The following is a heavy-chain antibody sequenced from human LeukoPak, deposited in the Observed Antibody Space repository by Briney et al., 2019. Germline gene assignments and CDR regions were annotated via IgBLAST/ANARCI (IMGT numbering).Heavy chain of an antibody. J-gene: IGHJ3*02. D-gene: IGHD2-15*01. V-gene: IGHV3-23*01. CDR2: ISGSGGST. Sequence: GGSLRLSCAASGFTFSSYAMSWVRQAPGKGLEWVSAISGSGGSTYYADSVKGRFTISRDNSKNTLSLQMNSLRAEDTAVYYCAKAIGYCSGDSCRDDAFGIWGQGTLVTVSS. CDR3: AKAIGYCSGDSCRDDAFGI. CDR1: GFTFSSYA.